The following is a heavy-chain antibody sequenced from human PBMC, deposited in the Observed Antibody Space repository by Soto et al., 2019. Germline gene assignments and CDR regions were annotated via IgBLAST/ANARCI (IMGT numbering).Heavy chain of an antibody. J-gene: IGHJ6*01. CDR1: GFTFSSYG. V-gene: IGHV3-30*18. Sequence: QVQLVESGGGVVQPGRSLRLSCAASGFTFSSYGMHWVRQAPGKGLEWVAVISYDGSNKYYADSVKGRFTISRDNSKNTLYLQMNSLRAEDTAVYYCAKSVGYDFWSGYPYYYYGMDVW. D-gene: IGHD3-3*01. CDR3: AKSVGYDFWSGYPYYYYGMDV. CDR2: ISYDGSNK.